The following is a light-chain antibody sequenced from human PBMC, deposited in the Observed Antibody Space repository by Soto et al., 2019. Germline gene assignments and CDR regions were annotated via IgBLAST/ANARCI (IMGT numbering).Light chain of an antibody. CDR1: QSVRSH. Sequence: IVMTQSPATLSVSPGEGVTLSCRASQSVRSHLAWYQQKPGQPPRLLIYGASTRATGIPARFSGSGSGTEFTLTISSLQSEDFAVYYCQQYNNWPLSFGQGTKVDI. CDR2: GAS. CDR3: QQYNNWPLS. V-gene: IGKV3-15*01. J-gene: IGKJ1*01.